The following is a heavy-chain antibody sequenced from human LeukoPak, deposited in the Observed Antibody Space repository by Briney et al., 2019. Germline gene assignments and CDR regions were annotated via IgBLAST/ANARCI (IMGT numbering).Heavy chain of an antibody. CDR2: ISNNGDTT. D-gene: IGHD6-6*01. V-gene: IGHV3-64D*06. J-gene: IGHJ4*02. Sequence: GGSLRLSCSASGFTFSSYAMHWVRQAPGKGLEYVSLISNNGDTTYYADSVKGRFIISRDNSRNTLYLQMTSLRAEDTAVYYCASTLKMEDSSPSLNNRNRYYFDYWGQGTLVTVSS. CDR1: GFTFSSYA. CDR3: ASTLKMEDSSPSLNNRNRYYFDY.